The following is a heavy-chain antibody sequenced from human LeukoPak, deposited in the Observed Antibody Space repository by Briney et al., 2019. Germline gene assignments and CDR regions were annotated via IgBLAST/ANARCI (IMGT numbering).Heavy chain of an antibody. CDR1: GFTFSSYS. CDR2: ISSSSSTI. CDR3: AKDSTYGSGSYYFFDY. Sequence: GGSLRLSCAASGFTFSSYSMNWVRQAPGKGLEWVSYISSSSSTIYYADSVKGRFTISRDNAKNSLYLQMNSLRAEDTAVYYCAKDSTYGSGSYYFFDYWGQGTLVTVSS. J-gene: IGHJ4*02. V-gene: IGHV3-48*01. D-gene: IGHD3-10*01.